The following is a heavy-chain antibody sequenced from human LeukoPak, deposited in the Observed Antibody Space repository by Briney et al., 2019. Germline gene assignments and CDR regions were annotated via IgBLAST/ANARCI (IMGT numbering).Heavy chain of an antibody. CDR2: IIPMFASS. CDR3: AKEDSPYDSSGYFDC. CDR1: GGTFSIYN. D-gene: IGHD3-22*01. V-gene: IGHV1-69*13. Sequence: SVNVSCKASGGTFSIYNINWVRQAPGQGLEWMGGIIPMFASSSYAQKFQGRVTITADESTSTVYMQLSNLRSEDTAVYYCAKEDSPYDSSGYFDCWGQGTLVTVSS. J-gene: IGHJ5*01.